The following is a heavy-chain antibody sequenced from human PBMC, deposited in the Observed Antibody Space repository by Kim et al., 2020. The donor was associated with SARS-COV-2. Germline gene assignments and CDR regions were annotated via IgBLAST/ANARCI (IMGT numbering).Heavy chain of an antibody. CDR1: GFTFTSHA. Sequence: GGSLRLSCAASGFTFTSHAMHWVRQAPGKGLEWVALTSYDGSIKYYLDSVRGRFTISRDNSKNTVFLQMNSLGSDDTAVYFCARSPGYCSSSSCVGRGAQLDHWGQGSMVTVSS. CDR2: TSYDGSIK. CDR3: ARSPGYCSSSSCVGRGAQLDH. J-gene: IGHJ4*02. V-gene: IGHV3-30*04. D-gene: IGHD2-2*01.